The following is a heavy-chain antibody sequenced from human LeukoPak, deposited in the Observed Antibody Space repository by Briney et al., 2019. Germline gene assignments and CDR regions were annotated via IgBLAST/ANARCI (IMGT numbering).Heavy chain of an antibody. CDR2: IWYDGSNK. CDR1: GFTFSSYG. Sequence: GASLRLSCAASGFTFSSYGMHWVRQAPGKGLEWVAVIWYDGSNKYYADSVKGRFTISRDNSKNTLYLQMNSLRAEDTAVYYCASELRGYGSFDYWGQGTLVTVSS. V-gene: IGHV3-33*01. D-gene: IGHD4-17*01. CDR3: ASELRGYGSFDY. J-gene: IGHJ4*02.